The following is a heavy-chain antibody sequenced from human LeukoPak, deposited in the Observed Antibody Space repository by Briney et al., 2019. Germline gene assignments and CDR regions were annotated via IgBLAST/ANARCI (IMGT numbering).Heavy chain of an antibody. J-gene: IGHJ4*02. CDR2: IYYSGST. Sequence: SETLSLTCTVSGGSISSGGHYWSWIRQHPGKGLEWIGYIYYSGSTYYNPSLKSRVTISVDTSKNQFSLKLSSVTAADTAVYYCARLRGVVPAAMKADYWGQGTLVTVSS. CDR3: ARLRGVVPAAMKADY. V-gene: IGHV4-31*03. D-gene: IGHD2-2*01. CDR1: GGSISSGGHY.